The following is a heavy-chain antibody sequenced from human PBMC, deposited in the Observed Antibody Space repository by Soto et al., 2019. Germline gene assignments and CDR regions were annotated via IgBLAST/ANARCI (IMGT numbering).Heavy chain of an antibody. CDR1: GFILNKYA. Sequence: VQLLESGGDLVQPGGSLRLSCVASGFILNKYAMSWVRQAPGKGLEWVSTIGGTDGDSDGVPWYEDSVKGRFPISRDSSANTLFLHMDNLRAEDSALYYCVKRGRNWGAFDFLGQGTTVVVSS. CDR2: IGGTDGDSDGVP. CDR3: VKRGRNWGAFDF. D-gene: IGHD7-27*01. J-gene: IGHJ3*01. V-gene: IGHV3-23*01.